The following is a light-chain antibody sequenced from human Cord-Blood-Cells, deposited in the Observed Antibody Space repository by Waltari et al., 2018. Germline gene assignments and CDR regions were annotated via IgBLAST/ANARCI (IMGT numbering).Light chain of an antibody. J-gene: IGLJ3*02. CDR1: SSDVGSYNL. Sequence: QSALTQPASVSGSPGQSITISCTGTSSDVGSYNLVSWYQQHPGKAPKLMIYEGSKRPSGVSNLFSGSKSGNTASLTISGLQAEDEADYDCCSYAGSSTWVFGGGTKLTVL. CDR2: EGS. CDR3: CSYAGSSTWV. V-gene: IGLV2-23*01.